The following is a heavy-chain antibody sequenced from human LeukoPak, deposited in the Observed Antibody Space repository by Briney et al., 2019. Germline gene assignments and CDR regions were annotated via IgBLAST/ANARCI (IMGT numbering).Heavy chain of an antibody. V-gene: IGHV3-48*01. CDR3: ASLPSLFDI. CDR1: GFTFSSYT. Sequence: GGSLRLSCEASGFTFSSYTMNWVRQAPGKGLEWVSYIGSSSSTIYYADSVKGRFTISRDNSKNTLYLQMNSLRAEDTAVYYCASLPSLFDIWGQGTMVTVSS. J-gene: IGHJ3*02. CDR2: IGSSSSTI.